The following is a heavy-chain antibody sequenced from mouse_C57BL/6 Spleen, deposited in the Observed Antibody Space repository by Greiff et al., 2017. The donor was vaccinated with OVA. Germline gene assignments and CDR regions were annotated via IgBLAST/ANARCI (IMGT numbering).Heavy chain of an antibody. CDR2: IDPSDSET. D-gene: IGHD1-1*01. CDR3: ARDSVGYYDGSRDYAMDY. V-gene: IGHV1-52*01. CDR1: GYTFTSYW. Sequence: QVQLQQPGAELVRPGSSVKLSCKASGYTFTSYWMHWVKQRPIQGLEWIGNIDPSDSETHYNQKFKDKATLTVDKSSSTAYMQLSSLTSEDSAVYDCARDSVGYYDGSRDYAMDYWGQGTSVTVSS. J-gene: IGHJ4*01.